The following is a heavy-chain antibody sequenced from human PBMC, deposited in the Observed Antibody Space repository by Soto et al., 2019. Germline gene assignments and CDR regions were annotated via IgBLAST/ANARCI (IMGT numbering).Heavy chain of an antibody. D-gene: IGHD1-26*01. J-gene: IGHJ3*02. CDR3: ARNLLIVGARGGAFDI. CDR1: GFTFSNYS. V-gene: IGHV3-48*01. CDR2: ISSSSSTI. Sequence: EVQLVESGGGLVQPGGSLRLSCAASGFTFSNYSMNWVRQAPGKGLEWVSYISSSSSTIYYADSVKGRFTISRDNAKNSLYLQMNSLRAEDTAVYYCARNLLIVGARGGAFDIWGQGTMVTVSS.